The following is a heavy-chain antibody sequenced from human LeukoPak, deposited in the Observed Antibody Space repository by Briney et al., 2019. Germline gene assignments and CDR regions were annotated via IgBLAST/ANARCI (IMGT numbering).Heavy chain of an antibody. D-gene: IGHD1-26*01. CDR2: INSDGSST. Sequence: PGGSLRLSCAASGFTFSSYWMHWVRQAPGKGLVWVSRINSDGSSTSYADSVKGRFTISRDNAKNTLYLQMNGLRAEDTAVFYCARTQYSGSKLDYWGQGTLVTVSS. CDR1: GFTFSSYW. V-gene: IGHV3-74*01. J-gene: IGHJ4*02. CDR3: ARTQYSGSKLDY.